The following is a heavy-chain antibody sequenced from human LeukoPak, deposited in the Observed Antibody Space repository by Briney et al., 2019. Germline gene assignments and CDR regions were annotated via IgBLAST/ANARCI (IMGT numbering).Heavy chain of an antibody. D-gene: IGHD5-12*01. J-gene: IGHJ4*02. Sequence: GGSLRLSCAASGFTFSSYGMHWVRQAPGKGLEWVAFIRYDGSNRYYADSVKGRFTISRDNSKNTLYLQMKSPRAEDTAVYYCAKDGYSGYDPRGVDYWGQGTLVTVSS. CDR1: GFTFSSYG. CDR2: IRYDGSNR. CDR3: AKDGYSGYDPRGVDY. V-gene: IGHV3-30*02.